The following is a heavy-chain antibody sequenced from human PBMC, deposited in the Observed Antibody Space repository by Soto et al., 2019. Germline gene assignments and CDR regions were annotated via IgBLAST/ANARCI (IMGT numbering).Heavy chain of an antibody. V-gene: IGHV4-59*01. CDR3: ARVQSGSYALYYFDY. J-gene: IGHJ4*02. CDR1: GGSISGYY. Sequence: SETLSLTCTVSGGSISGYYWSRIRQPPGQGLEWIGYIYYSGSTNYNPSLKSRVSISVDKSKNQFSLKLSSVTAGDTAVYFCARVQSGSYALYYFDYWGQGTLVTVSS. D-gene: IGHD1-26*01. CDR2: IYYSGST.